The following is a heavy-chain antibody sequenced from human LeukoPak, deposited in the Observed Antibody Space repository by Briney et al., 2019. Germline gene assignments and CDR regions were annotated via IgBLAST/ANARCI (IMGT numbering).Heavy chain of an antibody. V-gene: IGHV3-33*01. CDR1: GFTFSSYG. D-gene: IGHD3-3*01. Sequence: GGSLRLSCAASGFTFSSYGMHWVRQAPGKGLEWVAVIWYDGSNKYYADSVKGRFTISRDNAKNSLYLQMKSLRAEDTALYYRARDNLRFWSGYYPLDYWGQGILVTVSS. CDR2: IWYDGSNK. CDR3: ARDNLRFWSGYYPLDY. J-gene: IGHJ4*02.